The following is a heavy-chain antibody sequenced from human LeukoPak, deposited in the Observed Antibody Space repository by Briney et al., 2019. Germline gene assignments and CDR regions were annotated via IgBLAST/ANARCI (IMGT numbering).Heavy chain of an antibody. CDR1: GGSFSGYY. D-gene: IGHD6-25*01. J-gene: IGHJ6*03. CDR3: ARRAAPSYYYYYMDV. Sequence: SETLSLTCAVYGGSFSGYYWSWIRQPPGKGLEWIGEINHSGSTNYNPSLKSRVTTSVDTSKNQFSLKLSSVTAADTAVYYCARRAAPSYYYYYMDVWGKGTTVTISS. CDR2: INHSGST. V-gene: IGHV4-34*01.